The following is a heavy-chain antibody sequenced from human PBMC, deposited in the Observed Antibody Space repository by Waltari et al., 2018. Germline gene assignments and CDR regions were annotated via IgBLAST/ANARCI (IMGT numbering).Heavy chain of an antibody. CDR3: ARMIEYRNSWDAFDV. V-gene: IGHV4-4*09. D-gene: IGHD6-6*01. CDR1: GGSIRAYY. Sequence: QVQLQESGPGLVKPSETLSLTCTVSGGSIRAYYWNWIRQTPGKGLEWIWNIYSDGSTDYNPSLQSRITISIDTSKKEFSLKLSSVTAADTATYYCARMIEYRNSWDAFDVWGQGTMVTVSS. J-gene: IGHJ3*01. CDR2: IYSDGST.